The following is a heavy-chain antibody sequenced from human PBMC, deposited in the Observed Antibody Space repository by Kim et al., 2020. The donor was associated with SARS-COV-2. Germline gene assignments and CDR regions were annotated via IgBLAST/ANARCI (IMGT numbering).Heavy chain of an antibody. J-gene: IGHJ3*02. D-gene: IGHD3-16*02. CDR3: AREPRGDYDYVWGSYRNDAFDI. CDR2: ISSSSYI. Sequence: GGSLRLSCAASGFTFSSYSMNWVRQAPGKGLEWVSSISSSSYIYYADSVKGRFTISRDNAKNSLYLQMNSLRAEDTAVYYCAREPRGDYDYVWGSYRNDAFDIWGQGTMVTVSS. V-gene: IGHV3-21*01. CDR1: GFTFSSYS.